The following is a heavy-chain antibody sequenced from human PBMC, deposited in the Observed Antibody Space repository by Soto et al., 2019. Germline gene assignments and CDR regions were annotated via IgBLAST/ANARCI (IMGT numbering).Heavy chain of an antibody. Sequence: QPGGSLRLSCAVSGFTFRNYWMSWVRQAPGKGLEWVANIKEDGSERYYLDSVKGRFTISRDNAKNSLYLQMNSLRVEDTGVYYCARNAFDTWGQGTMVTVSS. J-gene: IGHJ3*02. CDR3: ARNAFDT. CDR1: GFTFRNYW. CDR2: IKEDGSER. V-gene: IGHV3-7*01.